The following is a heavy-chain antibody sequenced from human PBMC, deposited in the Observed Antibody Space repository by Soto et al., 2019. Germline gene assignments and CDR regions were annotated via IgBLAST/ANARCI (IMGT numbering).Heavy chain of an antibody. D-gene: IGHD5-12*01. Sequence: PGGSLRLSCAASGFTFSSHWMHWVRQAPGKGLVWVSRINTEGSSTKYVGSVKGRITVSRDNAKIRVNLQMNSLRAEDTAVYYYACALLWLHDLNYWGQGTVVTVSS. CDR3: ACALLWLHDLNY. V-gene: IGHV3-74*01. CDR2: INTEGSST. J-gene: IGHJ4*02. CDR1: GFTFSSHW.